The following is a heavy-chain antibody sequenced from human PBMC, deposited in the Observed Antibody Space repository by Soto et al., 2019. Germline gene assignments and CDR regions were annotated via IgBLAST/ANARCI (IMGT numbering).Heavy chain of an antibody. Sequence: QLQLQESGSRLVKLSQTLSLTCTVSGGSISSSDYSWSWIRQPPGKGLEWIGCIYQSGSTHYNPSLKSRVPISVDTSKNQFSLKLSSVTAADTAVYYCASQGYWGQGTLVTVAS. J-gene: IGHJ4*02. CDR3: ASQGY. V-gene: IGHV4-30-2*01. CDR1: GGSISSSDYS. CDR2: IYQSGST.